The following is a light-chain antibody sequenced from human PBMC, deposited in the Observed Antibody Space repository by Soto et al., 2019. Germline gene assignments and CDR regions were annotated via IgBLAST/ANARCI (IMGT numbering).Light chain of an antibody. J-gene: IGKJ1*01. CDR2: AAS. Sequence: DIQMTQSPSSLSASVGDRVTITCRASQTNTNYLNWYQQKPGKAPKLLIYAASTLLSGVPSRFTGGGSGTDFTLTIDSLQPEDFATYFCQQSYSSPWTFGQGTKVEI. CDR3: QQSYSSPWT. CDR1: QTNTNY. V-gene: IGKV1-39*01.